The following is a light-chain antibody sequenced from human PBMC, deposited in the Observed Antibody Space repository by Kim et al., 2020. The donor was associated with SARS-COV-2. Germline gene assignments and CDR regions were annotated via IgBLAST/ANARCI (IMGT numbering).Light chain of an antibody. CDR3: ATWDDSLNGPI. V-gene: IGLV1-36*01. CDR2: NDG. Sequence: QSVLTQPPSVSDAPRQRVTIPCSGSRSNIGNNAVNWYQQLPGKSPKLVIYNDGLLPSGVSDRFSGSKSGTSASLAISGLQSEDEADYYCATWDDSLNGPIFGPGTKVTVL. J-gene: IGLJ1*01. CDR1: RSNIGNNA.